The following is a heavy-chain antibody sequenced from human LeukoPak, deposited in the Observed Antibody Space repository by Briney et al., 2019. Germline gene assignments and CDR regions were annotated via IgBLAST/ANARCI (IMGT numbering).Heavy chain of an antibody. D-gene: IGHD3-3*01. CDR3: ASNLPKHDSWSSRPFDY. J-gene: IGHJ4*02. Sequence: ASVKVSCKAFGGTFSSYAISWVRQAPGQGLEWMGGIIPIFGAADYAQKFQGRVTINADESTSTPYMELSSLRSEDTAVYYCASNLPKHDSWSSRPFDYWGQGTLVTVSS. CDR1: GGTFSSYA. V-gene: IGHV1-69*01. CDR2: IIPIFGAA.